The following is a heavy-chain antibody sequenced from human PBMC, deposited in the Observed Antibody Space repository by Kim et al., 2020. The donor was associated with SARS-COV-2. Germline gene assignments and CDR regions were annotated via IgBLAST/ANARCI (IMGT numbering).Heavy chain of an antibody. CDR3: AKDPTPDSGSYQFDY. V-gene: IGHV3-9*01. J-gene: IGHJ4*02. D-gene: IGHD1-26*01. Sequence: DSVKGRCTIARDNAKNSLYLQMNSLRAEDTALYYCAKDPTPDSGSYQFDYWGQGTLVTVSS.